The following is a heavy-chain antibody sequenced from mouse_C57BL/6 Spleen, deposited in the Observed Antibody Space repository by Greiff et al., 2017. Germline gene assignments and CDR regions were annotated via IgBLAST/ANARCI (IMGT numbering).Heavy chain of an antibody. D-gene: IGHD4-1*01. V-gene: IGHV14-4*01. CDR3: TTDGTLFDY. CDR1: GFNIKDDY. Sequence: VQLQQSGAELVRPGASVKLSCTASGFNIKDDYMHWVKQRPEQGLEWIGWIDPENGDTEYASKFQGKATITADTSSNTAYLQLSSLTSEDTAVYYCTTDGTLFDYWGQGTTLTVSS. J-gene: IGHJ2*01. CDR2: IDPENGDT.